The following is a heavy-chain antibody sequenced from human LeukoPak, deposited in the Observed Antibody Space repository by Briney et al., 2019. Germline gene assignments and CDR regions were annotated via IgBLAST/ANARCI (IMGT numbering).Heavy chain of an antibody. CDR2: YSGSGGST. CDR1: GFTFSSYA. Sequence: HPGGSLRLSCAASGFTFSSYAMSWVRQAPGKGLEWVSAYSGSGGSTYYAASVKGRFTISRDNSKNALYLQMSSLRAEDTAVYYCAPASMVTRWGQGTLVTVSS. J-gene: IGHJ4*02. V-gene: IGHV3-23*01. CDR3: APASMVTR. D-gene: IGHD5-18*01.